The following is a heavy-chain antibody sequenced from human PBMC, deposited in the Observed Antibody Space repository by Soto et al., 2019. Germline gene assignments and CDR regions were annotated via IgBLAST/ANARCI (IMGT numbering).Heavy chain of an antibody. CDR3: ARGGSLYWYFDP. CDR2: INAGHGNT. J-gene: IGHJ2*01. CDR1: GYTFTSYA. V-gene: IGHV1-3*01. Sequence: QVQLVQSGAEVKKPGASVKVSCKASGYTFTSYAMHWVRQAPGQRLEWMGWINAGHGNTKYSQKFQGRVNITRDTSASTAYMELSSLRSEDTALYYCARGGSLYWYFDPWGRGTLVTVSS. D-gene: IGHD1-26*01.